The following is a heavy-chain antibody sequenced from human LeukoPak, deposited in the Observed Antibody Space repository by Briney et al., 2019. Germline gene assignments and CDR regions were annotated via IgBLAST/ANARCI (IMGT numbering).Heavy chain of an antibody. CDR1: GYTFTSYG. CDR3: ARVPICSGGSCYFDWFDP. Sequence: ASVKVSCKASGYTFTSYGISWVRQAPGQGLEWMGWISAYNGNTNYAQKLQGRVTMTTDTSTSTAYMELRSLRSDDTAVYYCARVPICSGGSCYFDWFDPWGQGTLVTVSS. D-gene: IGHD2-15*01. J-gene: IGHJ5*02. CDR2: ISAYNGNT. V-gene: IGHV1-18*01.